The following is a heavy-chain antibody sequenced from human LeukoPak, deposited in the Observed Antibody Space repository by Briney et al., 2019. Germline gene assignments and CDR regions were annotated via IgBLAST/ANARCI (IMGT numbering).Heavy chain of an antibody. CDR1: GYTFTSYD. V-gene: IGHV1-8*01. J-gene: IGHJ4*02. D-gene: IGHD1-26*01. CDR3: AISGSYFPYY. CDR2: MNPNSGNT. Sequence: GASVKVSREPSGYTFTSYDINWVRRATGQGLEWMGCMNPNSGNTGYAQKCQGRVTMTRNTSISTAYMELSSLRSEDTAVYYCAISGSYFPYYWGQGTLVTVSS.